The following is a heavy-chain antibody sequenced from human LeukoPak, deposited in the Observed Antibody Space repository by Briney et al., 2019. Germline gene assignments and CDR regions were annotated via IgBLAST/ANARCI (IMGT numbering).Heavy chain of an antibody. V-gene: IGHV3-20*04. CDR3: ARDPSYCTGGICYPYFDL. D-gene: IGHD2-15*01. CDR1: GFTFDDYA. CDR2: ISWKGDIT. J-gene: IGHJ4*02. Sequence: GGPLRLSCVASGFTFDDYAMSWVRQAPGKGLEWVSGISWKGDITGYADSVKGRFTISRDNAKTSLYLQINSLRAEDAALYYCARDPSYCTGGICYPYFDLWGQGTLVTVSS.